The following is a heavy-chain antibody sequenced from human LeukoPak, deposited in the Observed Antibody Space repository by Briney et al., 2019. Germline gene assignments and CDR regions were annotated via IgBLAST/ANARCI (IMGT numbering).Heavy chain of an antibody. D-gene: IGHD1-26*01. Sequence: SVKVSCKASGYTFTSDYMNWVRQAPGQGLEWMGIVHSSGGVIRYAQEFQGRVTVTRDTSTSTVYMELSSLRSGDTAVYYCAGSSHQRNWFDPWGQGTLVIVSS. CDR3: AGSSHQRNWFDP. J-gene: IGHJ5*02. CDR1: GYTFTSDY. V-gene: IGHV1-46*01. CDR2: VHSSGGVI.